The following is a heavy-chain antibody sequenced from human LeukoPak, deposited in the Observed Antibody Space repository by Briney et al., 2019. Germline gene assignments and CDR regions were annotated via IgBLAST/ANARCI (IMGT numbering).Heavy chain of an antibody. CDR3: ARQATNYDSSGYYSYYFDY. J-gene: IGHJ4*02. D-gene: IGHD3-22*01. CDR1: GYIFTNYL. V-gene: IGHV5-51*01. Sequence: GESLKISCKGSGYIFTNYLIGWVRQVPGKGLEWMGIIYPGDSDTRYSPSFQGQVTISADKSINTAYLQWSSLKASDTAMYCCARQATNYDSSGYYSYYFDYWGQGTLVTVST. CDR2: IYPGDSDT.